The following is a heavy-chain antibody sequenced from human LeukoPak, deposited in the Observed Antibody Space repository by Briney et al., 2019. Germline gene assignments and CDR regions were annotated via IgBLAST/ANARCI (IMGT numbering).Heavy chain of an antibody. V-gene: IGHV1-46*01. CDR2: INPSGGST. J-gene: IGHJ4*02. Sequence: ASVKVSCKASGYTFTSYYMHWVRQAPGQGLEWMGIINPSGGSTSYAQKFQGRVTMTRDMSTSTVYMELSSLRSEDTAVYYCARDLSPRYFDWLLQHSFDYWGQGTLVTVSS. CDR1: GYTFTSYY. CDR3: ARDLSPRYFDWLLQHSFDY. D-gene: IGHD3-9*01.